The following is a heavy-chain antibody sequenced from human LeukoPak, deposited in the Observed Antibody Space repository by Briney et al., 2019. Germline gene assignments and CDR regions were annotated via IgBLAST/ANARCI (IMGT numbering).Heavy chain of an antibody. V-gene: IGHV1-2*02. Sequence: ASVKVSCKASGYTFTGYYMHWVRQAPGQGLEWMGWINPNSGGTNYAQKFQGRVTMTRDTSTSTVYMELSSLRSEDTAVYYCARVSGYSSGWFDYWGQGTLVTVSS. CDR1: GYTFTGYY. CDR3: ARVSGYSSGWFDY. CDR2: INPNSGGT. J-gene: IGHJ4*02. D-gene: IGHD6-19*01.